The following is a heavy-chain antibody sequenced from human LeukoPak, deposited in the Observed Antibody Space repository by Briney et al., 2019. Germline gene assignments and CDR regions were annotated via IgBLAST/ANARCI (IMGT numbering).Heavy chain of an antibody. J-gene: IGHJ4*02. CDR1: GHSFTAYY. CDR2: INPTSGAT. V-gene: IGHV1-2*02. Sequence: ASVKVSCRPSGHSFTAYYIHWARQAPGQGLEWMWWINPTSGATKYAQKFEGRVSMTRDTAISTAYMELSRLTSDDTAVYYYARDRSGSGWYGRNWGQGTLVTVSS. D-gene: IGHD6-19*01. CDR3: ARDRSGSGWYGRN.